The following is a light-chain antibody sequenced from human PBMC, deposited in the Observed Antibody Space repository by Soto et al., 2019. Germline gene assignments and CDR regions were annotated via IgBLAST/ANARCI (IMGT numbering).Light chain of an antibody. CDR3: SAYSSGATHVV. J-gene: IGLJ2*01. V-gene: IGLV2-14*03. CDR1: SSDIGGLYNY. Sequence: QSVLTQPASVSGSPGQSITISCTGTSSDIGGLYNYVSWYQQHPGKAPKLLIYDVNDRPSGVSDRFSGSKSGNMASLTISGLQAEDEADYFCSAYSSGATHVVFGGGTQLTVL. CDR2: DVN.